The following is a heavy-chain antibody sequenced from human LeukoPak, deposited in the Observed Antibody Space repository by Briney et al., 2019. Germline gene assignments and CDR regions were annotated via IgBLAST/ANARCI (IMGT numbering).Heavy chain of an antibody. CDR2: ISGSGGST. J-gene: IGHJ3*02. CDR3: AKFQYSYGFGFDALDI. Sequence: PGGSLRLSCAASGFTFSSYAMSWVRQAPGKGLEWVSAISGSGGSTYYADSVKGRFTISRDNSKNTLYLQMNSLRAEDTAVYYCAKFQYSYGFGFDALDIWGRGTMVTVSS. D-gene: IGHD5-18*01. CDR1: GFTFSSYA. V-gene: IGHV3-23*01.